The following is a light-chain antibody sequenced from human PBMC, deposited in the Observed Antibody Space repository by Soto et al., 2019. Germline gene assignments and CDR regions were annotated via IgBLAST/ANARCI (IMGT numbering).Light chain of an antibody. V-gene: IGKV1-5*03. J-gene: IGKJ1*01. CDR2: GAS. Sequence: DIKMTQSPSTLSASLGDRVTITCRAGQSIRTWLAWYQQKPGKAPKLLIYGASSLESGVPSRFSGSGSGTEFTLTIISLQSDDFATYYFQQYNTYPRTFGRGTKVEI. CDR3: QQYNTYPRT. CDR1: QSIRTW.